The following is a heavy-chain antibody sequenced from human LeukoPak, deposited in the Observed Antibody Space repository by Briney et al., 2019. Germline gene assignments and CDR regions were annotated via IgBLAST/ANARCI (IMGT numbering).Heavy chain of an antibody. V-gene: IGHV3-7*01. D-gene: IGHD6-19*01. CDR3: ARDASPGDSSAWLDAFDI. CDR1: GFTFSSFW. Sequence: TGGSLRLSCAASGFTFSSFWMTWVRQAPGKGLEWVANINRDGSVQHYVDSVKGRFTISRDNAKNLLSLQMNSLRAEDTAVYYCARDASPGDSSAWLDAFDIWGHGTMVTVSS. J-gene: IGHJ3*02. CDR2: INRDGSVQ.